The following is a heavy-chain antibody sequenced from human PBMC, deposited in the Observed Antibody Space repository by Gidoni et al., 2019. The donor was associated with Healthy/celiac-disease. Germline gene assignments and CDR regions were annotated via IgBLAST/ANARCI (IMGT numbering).Heavy chain of an antibody. J-gene: IGHJ4*02. D-gene: IGHD3-22*01. CDR2: ISGSGGST. Sequence: EVQLLESGGGLVQPGGSLRLSCAASGFTFRSYAMSWVRQAPGKGLEWVSAISGSGGSTYYADSVKGRFTISRDNSKNTLYLQMNSLRAEDTAVYYCAKDPYYYDSSGHYYVQDYWGQGTLVTVSS. V-gene: IGHV3-23*01. CDR1: GFTFRSYA. CDR3: AKDPYYYDSSGHYYVQDY.